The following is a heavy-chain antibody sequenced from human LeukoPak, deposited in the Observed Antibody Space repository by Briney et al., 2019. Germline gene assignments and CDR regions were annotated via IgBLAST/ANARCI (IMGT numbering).Heavy chain of an antibody. CDR3: ARVWSDDFWSGYYYGD. CDR1: GFTFSNHA. CDR2: IYSGGST. J-gene: IGHJ4*02. Sequence: GGSLRLSCAASGFTFSNHAMSWVRQAPGKGLEWVSVIYSGGSTYYADSVKGRFTISRDNSKNTLYLQMNSLRAEDTAVYYCARVWSDDFWSGYYYGDWGQGTLVTVSS. V-gene: IGHV3-53*01. D-gene: IGHD3-3*01.